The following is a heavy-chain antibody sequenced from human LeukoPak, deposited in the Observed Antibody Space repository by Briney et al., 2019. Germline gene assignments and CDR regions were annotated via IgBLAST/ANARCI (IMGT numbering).Heavy chain of an antibody. CDR1: GYTFTSYD. CDR3: ARTSTPYITMVRGVLGY. V-gene: IGHV1-8*01. Sequence: ASVKASCKASGYTFTSYDINWVRQATGQGLEWMGWMNPNSGNTGYAQKFQGRATMTRNTSISTAYMELSSLRSEDTAVYYCARTSTPYITMVRGVLGYWGQGTLVTVSS. CDR2: MNPNSGNT. J-gene: IGHJ4*02. D-gene: IGHD3-10*01.